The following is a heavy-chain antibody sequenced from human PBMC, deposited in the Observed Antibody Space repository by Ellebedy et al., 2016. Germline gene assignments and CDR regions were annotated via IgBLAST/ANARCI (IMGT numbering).Heavy chain of an antibody. CDR1: GGSVSSGSYY. J-gene: IGHJ2*01. CDR3: ARDYSRDGYNNDWYFDL. D-gene: IGHD5-24*01. Sequence: SETLSLTXTVSGGSVSSGSYYWSWIRQPAGKGLEWIGRIYTSGSTNYNPSLKSRVTMSVDTSKNQFSLKLSSVTAADTAVYYCARDYSRDGYNNDWYFDLWGRGTLVTVSS. V-gene: IGHV4-61*02. CDR2: IYTSGST.